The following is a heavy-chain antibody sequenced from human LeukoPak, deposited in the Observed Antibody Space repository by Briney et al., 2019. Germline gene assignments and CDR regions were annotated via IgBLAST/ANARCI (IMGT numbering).Heavy chain of an antibody. Sequence: GESLKISCKGSGYSFTSYWIGWVRQMPGKGLEWMGIIYPGDSDTRYSPSFQGQVTISADKSISTAYLLWSSLKASDTAMYYCARHGSGSYYNAGWFDPWGQGTLVTVSS. V-gene: IGHV5-51*01. J-gene: IGHJ5*02. D-gene: IGHD3-10*01. CDR1: GYSFTSYW. CDR3: ARHGSGSYYNAGWFDP. CDR2: IYPGDSDT.